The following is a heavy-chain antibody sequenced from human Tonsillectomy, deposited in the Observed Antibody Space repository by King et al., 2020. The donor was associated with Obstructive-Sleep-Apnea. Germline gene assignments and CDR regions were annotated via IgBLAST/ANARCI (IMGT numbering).Heavy chain of an antibody. CDR2: ISWNSGSI. Sequence: VKLVESGGGLVQPGRSLRLSCAASGFTFDDYAMHWVRQAPGKGLEWVSGISWNSGSIGYADSVKGRFTISRDNAKNSLYLQMNSLRAEDTALYYCAKDGYSSSWYWSYFDYWGQGTLVTVSS. V-gene: IGHV3-9*01. D-gene: IGHD6-13*01. J-gene: IGHJ4*02. CDR1: GFTFDDYA. CDR3: AKDGYSSSWYWSYFDY.